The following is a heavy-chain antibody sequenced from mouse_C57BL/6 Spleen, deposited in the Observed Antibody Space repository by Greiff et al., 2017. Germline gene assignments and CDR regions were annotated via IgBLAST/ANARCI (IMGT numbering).Heavy chain of an antibody. J-gene: IGHJ2*01. Sequence: SGPVLVKPGASVKMSCKASGYTFTDYYMHWVKQSHGQSLEWLGVLNPSNGGTSYNQKFKGKATLTVDKSSSTAYMELNSLTSEDSAVYYCARSGDYDVYFDYWGQGTTLTVSS. CDR3: ARSGDYDVYFDY. CDR2: LNPSNGGT. D-gene: IGHD2-4*01. V-gene: IGHV1-19*01. CDR1: GYTFTDYY.